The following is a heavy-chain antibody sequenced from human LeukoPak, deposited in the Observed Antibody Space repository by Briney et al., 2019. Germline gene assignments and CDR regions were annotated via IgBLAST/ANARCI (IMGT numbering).Heavy chain of an antibody. CDR2: IKQDGSEK. CDR1: GFTSSSYW. D-gene: IGHD2-2*03. Sequence: GGSLRLSCAASGFTSSSYWMNWVRQAPGKGLEWVANIKQDGSEKHYVDSVKGRFTISRDNAKNSLYLQMNSLRAEDTAVYYCARDGYCSSTSCYGVAFDIWGQGTMVTVSS. CDR3: ARDGYCSSTSCYGVAFDI. J-gene: IGHJ3*02. V-gene: IGHV3-7*01.